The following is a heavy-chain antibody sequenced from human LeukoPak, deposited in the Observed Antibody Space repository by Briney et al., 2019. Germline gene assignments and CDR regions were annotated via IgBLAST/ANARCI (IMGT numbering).Heavy chain of an antibody. V-gene: IGHV4-59*01. D-gene: IGHD3-22*01. Sequence: SETLSLTCSVSGGSISPYYWSWIRQPPGKGLEWIGYIYYSGSTNYNPSLKSRVTISVDTSKNQFSLKLSSVTAADTAVYYCARDPRYYYDSSGSYAFDIWGQGTMVTVSS. CDR2: IYYSGST. CDR1: GGSISPYY. J-gene: IGHJ3*02. CDR3: ARDPRYYYDSSGSYAFDI.